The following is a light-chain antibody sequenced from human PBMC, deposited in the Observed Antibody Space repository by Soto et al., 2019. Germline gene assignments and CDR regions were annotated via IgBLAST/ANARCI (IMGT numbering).Light chain of an antibody. CDR2: ADS. J-gene: IGLJ2*01. V-gene: IGLV3-21*02. CDR3: QVWDSSSDQ. CDR1: NIGSKG. Sequence: SYELTQPPSVSVAPGQTARITCGGNNIGSKGVHWYQQKPGQAPMLVVYADSDRPSGIPERFSGSNSGNTATLTISRVEAGDEADYYRQVWDSSSDQFGGGTKLTVL.